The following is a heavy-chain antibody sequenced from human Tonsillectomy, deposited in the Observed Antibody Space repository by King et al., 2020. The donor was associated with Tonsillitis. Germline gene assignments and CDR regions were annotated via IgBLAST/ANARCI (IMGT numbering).Heavy chain of an antibody. D-gene: IGHD2-2*02. Sequence: QLVQSGAEVKKPGASVKVSCKASGYTFNFYDINWVRQATGQGLEWMGWMNPNSGNTGYARKLQGRVTMTRNTSISTAYMELSSLKSEDTAVYYCARGDLGYCSSNRCYSVDYWGQGTLVTVSS. CDR2: MNPNSGNT. J-gene: IGHJ4*02. V-gene: IGHV1-8*01. CDR3: ARGDLGYCSSNRCYSVDY. CDR1: GYTFNFYD.